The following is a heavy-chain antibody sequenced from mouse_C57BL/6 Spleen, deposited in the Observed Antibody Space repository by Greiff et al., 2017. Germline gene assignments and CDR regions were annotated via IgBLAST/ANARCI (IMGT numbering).Heavy chain of an antibody. CDR3: ASEGTAFFGY. V-gene: IGHV3-6*01. CDR1: GYSITSGYY. D-gene: IGHD4-1*01. CDR2: ISYDGSN. J-gene: IGHJ2*01. Sequence: VQLQQSGPGLVKPSQSLSLTCSVTGYSITSGYYWNWIRQFPGNKLEWMGYISYDGSNNYNPSLKNRMSITRDTSKNQFFLKLNSVTTEDTATYYCASEGTAFFGYWGQGTTLTVSS.